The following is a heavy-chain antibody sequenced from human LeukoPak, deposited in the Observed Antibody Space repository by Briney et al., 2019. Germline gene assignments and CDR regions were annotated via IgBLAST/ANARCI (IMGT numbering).Heavy chain of an antibody. J-gene: IGHJ4*02. V-gene: IGHV4-61*02. CDR3: AREGVASPGDY. D-gene: IGHD5-12*01. CDR1: GGSISSGSYY. CDR2: IYTSGST. Sequence: PSQTLSLTCTVSGGSISSGSYYWSWIRQPAGKGLEWIGRIYTSGSTNYNPSLKSRATISVDTSKNQFSLKLSSVTAADTAVYYCAREGVASPGDYWGQGTLVTVSS.